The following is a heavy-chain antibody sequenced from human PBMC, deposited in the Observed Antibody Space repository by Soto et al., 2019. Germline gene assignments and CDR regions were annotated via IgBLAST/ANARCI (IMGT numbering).Heavy chain of an antibody. J-gene: IGHJ4*02. CDR2: INHSGST. CDR1: GGSFSGYY. D-gene: IGHD6-6*01. V-gene: IGHV4-34*01. Sequence: SETLSLTCAVYGGSFSGYYWSWIRQPPGKGLEWIGEINHSGSTNYNPSLKSRVTISVDTSKNQFSLKLSSVTAADTAVYYCARGVGEYSSSSDLDYWGQGTLVTVSS. CDR3: ARGVGEYSSSSDLDY.